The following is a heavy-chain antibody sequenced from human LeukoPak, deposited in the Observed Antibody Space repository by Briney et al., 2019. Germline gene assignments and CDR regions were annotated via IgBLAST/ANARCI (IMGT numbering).Heavy chain of an antibody. D-gene: IGHD6-6*01. Sequence: GGSLRLSCAPSGFTFSSAWMHWVRQAPGKGLEWVANMKQDGSVKYYVDSMKGRFTISRDNAKNSLYLQMSGLRAEDTAVYFCARIGYSSSSFDYWGQGVLVTVYS. V-gene: IGHV3-7*03. CDR1: GFTFSSAW. J-gene: IGHJ4*02. CDR3: ARIGYSSSSFDY. CDR2: MKQDGSVK.